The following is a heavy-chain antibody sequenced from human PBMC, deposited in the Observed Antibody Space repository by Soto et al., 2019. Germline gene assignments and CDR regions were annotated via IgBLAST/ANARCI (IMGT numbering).Heavy chain of an antibody. CDR3: ARGHGEYSYGSYYYYGMDV. CDR1: GGTFSSYA. V-gene: IGHV1-69*12. CDR2: IIPIFGTA. J-gene: IGHJ6*02. Sequence: QVQLVQSGAEVKKPGSSVKVSCKASGGTFSSYAISWVRQAPGQGLEWMGGIIPIFGTANYAQKFQGRVTITADESTSTAYMELSSLRSEDTAVYYCARGHGEYSYGSYYYYGMDVWGQGTTVTVSS. D-gene: IGHD5-18*01.